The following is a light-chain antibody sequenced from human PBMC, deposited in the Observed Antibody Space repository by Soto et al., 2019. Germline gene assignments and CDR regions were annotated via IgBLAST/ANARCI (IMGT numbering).Light chain of an antibody. CDR2: DNN. CDR3: GTWDSSLSVYV. CDR1: SSNIGINY. J-gene: IGLJ1*01. V-gene: IGLV1-51*01. Sequence: QSVLTQPPSVSAAPGQKITISCSGSSSNIGINYVSWFQHLPGTAPKLLMYDNNKRPSGIPDRFSGSKSGTSATLGITGLQTGDEADYYCGTWDSSLSVYVFGTGTKVTV.